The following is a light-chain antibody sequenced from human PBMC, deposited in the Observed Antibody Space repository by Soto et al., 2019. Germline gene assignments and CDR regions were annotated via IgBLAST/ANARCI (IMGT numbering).Light chain of an antibody. Sequence: IRMTQSPSSLFASTGDRVTVTCRANQSISSYLAWYQQKAGKAPKLLIYAASTLQSGVPSRFRGSGSGKDFTLTISCLQSEDFATYYCQQYYSDPRTFGQGTKVEVK. J-gene: IGKJ1*01. CDR2: AAS. V-gene: IGKV1-8*01. CDR3: QQYYSDPRT. CDR1: QSISSY.